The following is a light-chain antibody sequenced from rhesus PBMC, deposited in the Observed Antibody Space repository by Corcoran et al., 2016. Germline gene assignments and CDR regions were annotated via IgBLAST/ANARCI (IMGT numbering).Light chain of an antibody. Sequence: DIQMTQSPSSLSASVGDRVTITCRPSQGIYNYLNWYQQKLGEALNSMIYYCSDLLAGVPFRFSGYRSRTDYTLTISSLQPEDVATYYCKQYNDFPVTFGGGTKVDLK. CDR1: QGIYNY. CDR2: YCS. CDR3: KQYNDFPVT. V-gene: IGKV1-66*01. J-gene: IGKJ4*01.